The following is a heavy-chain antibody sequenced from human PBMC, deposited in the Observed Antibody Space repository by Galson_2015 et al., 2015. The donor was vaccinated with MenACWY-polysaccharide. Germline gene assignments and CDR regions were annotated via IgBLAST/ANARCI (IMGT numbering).Heavy chain of an antibody. CDR1: GFTFGSYA. J-gene: IGHJ6*03. V-gene: IGHV3-33*08. Sequence: SLRLSCAASGFTFGSYAIHWARQAPGKGLEWVALISSDGKNAYYADSVRGRFTISRDNSKKKVYLEMNSLRNDDTAVYFCARDSCSSVNCYSYFFYYMDVGGKGTTVSFSS. CDR2: ISSDGKNA. D-gene: IGHD2-2*01. CDR3: ARDSCSSVNCYSYFFYYMDV.